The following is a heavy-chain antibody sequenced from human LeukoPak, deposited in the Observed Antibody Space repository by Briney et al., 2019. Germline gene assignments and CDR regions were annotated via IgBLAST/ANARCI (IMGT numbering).Heavy chain of an antibody. V-gene: IGHV3-33*01. D-gene: IGHD1-14*01. CDR3: ARSDHAYYMDV. CDR1: GLTFSMYG. J-gene: IGHJ6*03. CDR2: ILHDGSTE. Sequence: PGTSRRLSWVASGLTFSMYGLRWARPAPGQGLEWVAIILHDGSTEYYTDSVKGRFTIARDNAENTLYLQMDNLRAEDTAVYHCARSDHAYYMDVWGKGTTVTVSS.